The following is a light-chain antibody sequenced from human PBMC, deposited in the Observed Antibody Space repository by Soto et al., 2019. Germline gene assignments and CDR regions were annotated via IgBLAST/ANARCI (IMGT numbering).Light chain of an antibody. Sequence: QSALTQPASVSGSPGQSITISCTGTSSDVGAYNYVSWYQQHPGKAPKLMIYDVSNRPSGVSNRFSGSKSGNTASLTISGLQAEVEADYYCSSYTSNSTLYVFGTGTKLTVL. CDR3: SSYTSNSTLYV. J-gene: IGLJ1*01. CDR1: SSDVGAYNY. V-gene: IGLV2-14*01. CDR2: DVS.